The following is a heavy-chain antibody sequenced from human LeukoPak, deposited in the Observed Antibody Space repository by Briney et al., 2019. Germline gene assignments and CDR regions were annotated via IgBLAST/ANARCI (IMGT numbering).Heavy chain of an antibody. Sequence: TSVKVSCKASGFAFTSSAMQWVRQARGQRLEWIGWIVVGSGNTNYAQKFKERVTITRDMSTSTAYMELSSLRSEDTAVYYCAVQLRYSPFDYWGQGTLVTVSS. J-gene: IGHJ4*02. D-gene: IGHD3-9*01. V-gene: IGHV1-58*02. CDR2: IVVGSGNT. CDR3: AVQLRYSPFDY. CDR1: GFAFTSSA.